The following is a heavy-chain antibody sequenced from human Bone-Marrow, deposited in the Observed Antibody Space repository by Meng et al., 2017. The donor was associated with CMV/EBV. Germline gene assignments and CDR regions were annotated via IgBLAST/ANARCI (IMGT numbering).Heavy chain of an antibody. CDR1: GGSFSGYY. J-gene: IGHJ6*02. CDR2: INHSGST. CDR3: ARVLPLYYYYGVDV. V-gene: IGHV4-34*01. Sequence: SETLSLTCAVYGGSFSGYYWSWIRQPPGKGLEWIGEINHSGSTNYNPSLKSRVTISVDKSRNQFSLRLSSVTAADTAMYFCARVLPLYYYYGVDVWGQGTTVTVSS.